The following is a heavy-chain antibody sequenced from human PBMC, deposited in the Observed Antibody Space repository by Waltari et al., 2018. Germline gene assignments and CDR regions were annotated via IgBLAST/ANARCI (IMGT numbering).Heavy chain of an antibody. CDR1: GGSISSYY. D-gene: IGHD3-9*01. J-gene: IGHJ6*02. CDR2: SYTSGST. V-gene: IGHV4-4*07. CDR3: AKDKGGYDILTGYSTQYYYYGMDV. Sequence: QVQLQESGPGLVKPSETLSLTCTVPGGSISSYYWSWIRQPAGKVLAWIGRSYTSGSTNYNPSLKSRVTMSVDTSKNQFSLKLSSVTAADTAVYYCAKDKGGYDILTGYSTQYYYYGMDVWGQGTTVTVSS.